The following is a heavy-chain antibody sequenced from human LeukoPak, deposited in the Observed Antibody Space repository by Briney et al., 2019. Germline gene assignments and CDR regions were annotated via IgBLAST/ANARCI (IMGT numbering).Heavy chain of an antibody. Sequence: GGSLRLSCAASGFIVNSNYMNWVRQAPGKGLEWVSLIYSDGSTYYADSVKGRFIISRDNSKNSLDLQMNSLRAEDTAVYHCARGVTVRGGPFDVWGQGTMVIVSS. J-gene: IGHJ3*01. CDR1: GFIVNSNY. D-gene: IGHD3-22*01. V-gene: IGHV3-53*01. CDR2: IYSDGST. CDR3: ARGVTVRGGPFDV.